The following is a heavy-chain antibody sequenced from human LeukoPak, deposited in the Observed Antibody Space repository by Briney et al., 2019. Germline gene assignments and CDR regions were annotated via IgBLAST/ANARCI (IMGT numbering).Heavy chain of an antibody. V-gene: IGHV3-30*04. J-gene: IGHJ4*02. CDR3: ETAIQLRPF. CDR1: GFVFRSYP. D-gene: IGHD1-1*01. Sequence: GGSLRLSCAASGFVFRSYPMQWVRQAPGKGLEWVTIISYDGNHIFYADSVKGRFTIYRDNSKNTLYLQMNGVRPEDTAVYYCETAIQLRPFWGKGTMVTVSS. CDR2: ISYDGNHI.